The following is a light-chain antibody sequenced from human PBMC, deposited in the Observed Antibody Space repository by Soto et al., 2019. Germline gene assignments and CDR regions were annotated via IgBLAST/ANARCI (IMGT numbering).Light chain of an antibody. Sequence: VMTQSPATLSVSPGERATLSCRASQTVSRNLAWYQQRPGQAPRLLIYDISNRAAGVPARFSGSGSETEFTLTIRSLQSEDFAVYFCQQYNKWPSFGQGTRLEIK. V-gene: IGKV3-15*01. CDR1: QTVSRN. J-gene: IGKJ5*01. CDR2: DIS. CDR3: QQYNKWPS.